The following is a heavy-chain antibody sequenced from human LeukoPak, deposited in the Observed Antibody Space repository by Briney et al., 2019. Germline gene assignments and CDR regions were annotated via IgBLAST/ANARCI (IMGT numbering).Heavy chain of an antibody. CDR1: GYTFTTYG. V-gene: IGHV3-23*01. CDR3: AKIAETSGTYGQGFDY. CDR2: LDNNGDNT. J-gene: IGHJ4*02. D-gene: IGHD1-26*01. Sequence: PGGSLRLSCVGSGYTFTTYGMSWVRQAPGKGLEWVSGLDNNGDNTYCADSVKGRFTISRDNSKNTLYLQMNSLRVEDTAVYYCAKIAETSGTYGQGFDYWGQGTLVTVSS.